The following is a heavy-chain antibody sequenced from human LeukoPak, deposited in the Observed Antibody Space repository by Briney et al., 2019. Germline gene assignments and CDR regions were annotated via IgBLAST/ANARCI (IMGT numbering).Heavy chain of an antibody. D-gene: IGHD6-13*01. CDR1: GFTFSSYS. V-gene: IGHV3-48*01. CDR2: ISSSSSTI. J-gene: IGHJ4*02. CDR3: ARRAAAGPIDY. Sequence: PGGSLRLSCAASGFTFSSYSMNWVRQAPGKGLEWVSYISSSSSTIYYADSVKGRFTISRDNAKNSLYLQMNSLRAEDTAVYYGARRAAAGPIDYWGQGTLVTVSS.